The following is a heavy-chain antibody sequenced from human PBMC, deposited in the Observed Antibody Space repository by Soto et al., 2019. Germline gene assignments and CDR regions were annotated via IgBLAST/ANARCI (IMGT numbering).Heavy chain of an antibody. CDR1: GGSISRGGFS. J-gene: IGHJ4*02. D-gene: IGHD6-19*01. V-gene: IGHV4-30-2*01. CDR2: IYHSGST. Sequence: QLQLQESGSRLVKASQTLSLTCAVSGGSISRGGFSCNWIRQPPGKGLEWIGYIYHSGSTYFNPSLKSRVTMSVDRSTNQFSLKLSSVTAADTAVYYCASRVSDYFDYWGQGTPVTVSS. CDR3: ASRVSDYFDY.